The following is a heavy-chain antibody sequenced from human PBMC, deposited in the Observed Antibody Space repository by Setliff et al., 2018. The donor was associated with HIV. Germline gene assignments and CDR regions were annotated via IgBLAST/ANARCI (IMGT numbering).Heavy chain of an antibody. CDR3: ARRGDSYGLDPIYYYYYYIDV. CDR2: ITPFNGNT. V-gene: IGHV1-18*01. CDR1: GYTFTSYG. Sequence: ASVKVSCKASGYTFTSYGISWVRQAPGQGLEWMGWITPFNGNTNYAQKLQGRVTMTTDTSTSTAYMELRSLRSDDTAVYYCARRGDSYGLDPIYYYYYYIDVWGKGTTVTVSS. D-gene: IGHD5-18*01. J-gene: IGHJ6*03.